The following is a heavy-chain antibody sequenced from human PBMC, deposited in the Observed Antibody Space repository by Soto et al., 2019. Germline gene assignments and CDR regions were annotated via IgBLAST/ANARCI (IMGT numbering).Heavy chain of an antibody. J-gene: IGHJ4*02. V-gene: IGHV1-69*01. CDR3: ARVFPDGWVEPGVVRGYLDT. D-gene: IGHD3-3*01. CDR2: IIPIFGTT. Sequence: QVQLVQSGAEVKEPGSAEKVSCKAPADSFSSYGISWVRQAPGQGLEWMGGIIPIFGTTNYAEKFQGRVTITADESTNTAYMELSSLRSEDTALYYCARVFPDGWVEPGVVRGYLDTWGRGTLVTVSS. CDR1: ADSFSSYG.